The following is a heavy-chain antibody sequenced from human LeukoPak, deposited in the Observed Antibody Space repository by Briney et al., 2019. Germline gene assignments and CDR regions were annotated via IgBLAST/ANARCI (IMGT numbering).Heavy chain of an antibody. Sequence: SETLSLTCAVYGGSFSGYYWSWIRQPPGKGLEWIGEINHSGSTNYNPSLKSRVTISVDTSKNQFSLKLSSVTAADTAVYYCARRSFWSGYYSRPFDPWGQGTLATVSS. V-gene: IGHV4-34*01. J-gene: IGHJ5*02. CDR1: GGSFSGYY. CDR2: INHSGST. D-gene: IGHD3-3*01. CDR3: ARRSFWSGYYSRPFDP.